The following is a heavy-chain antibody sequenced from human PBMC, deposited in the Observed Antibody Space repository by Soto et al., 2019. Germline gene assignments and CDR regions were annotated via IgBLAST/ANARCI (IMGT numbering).Heavy chain of an antibody. CDR2: ITSGGST. Sequence: QVQLLESGGGLVKPGGSLRLSCAASGFSFSDYYMTWIRQAPGKGLEWISYITSGGSTYYADPVKGRFTISRDNARNSLYLQMNSLRVEDTSVYYCARDFPRRITAWAAYHWGQGTLVTVYS. V-gene: IGHV3-11*01. CDR3: ARDFPRRITAWAAYH. J-gene: IGHJ1*01. CDR1: GFSFSDYY. D-gene: IGHD2-15*01.